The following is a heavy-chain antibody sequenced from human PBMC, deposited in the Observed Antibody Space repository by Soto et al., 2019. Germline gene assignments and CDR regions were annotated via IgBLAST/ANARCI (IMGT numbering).Heavy chain of an antibody. CDR2: IDPSDSYT. D-gene: IGHD6-19*01. J-gene: IGHJ6*02. Sequence: GESLNLSCKGSGYSFTSYWISWVLQMPGKGLEWMGRIDPSDSYTNYSPSFQGHVTISADKSISTAYLQWSSLRASDTAMYYCAQTWAVAQRYYYYGMDVWGQGTTVTVSS. CDR1: GYSFTSYW. CDR3: AQTWAVAQRYYYYGMDV. V-gene: IGHV5-10-1*01.